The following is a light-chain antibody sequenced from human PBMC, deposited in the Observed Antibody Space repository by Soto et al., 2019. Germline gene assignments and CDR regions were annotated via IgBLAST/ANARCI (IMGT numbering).Light chain of an antibody. J-gene: IGLJ1*01. Sequence: QSALTQPPSASGSPGQSVTISCTGTSSDVGYYNYVSWYQQHPGKAPKLMIYEVSKRPSGVPDRFSGSKSGNTASLTVSGLQDEDEADYYCRSYAGTNNLGVFGTGTRSPS. CDR2: EVS. V-gene: IGLV2-8*01. CDR3: RSYAGTNNLGV. CDR1: SSDVGYYNY.